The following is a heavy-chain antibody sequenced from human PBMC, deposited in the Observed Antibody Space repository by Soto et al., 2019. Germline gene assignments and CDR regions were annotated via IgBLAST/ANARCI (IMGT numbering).Heavy chain of an antibody. CDR2: IYYTGSN. CDR1: GGSISSSSYH. Sequence: QLHLQEPGPGLVKPSETLSLTCTVSGGSISSSSYHWGWIRQPPGKGLEWIGNIYYTGSNYYNPSLKSRVTISVDTSSNQFSLKLRSVTAADTAVHHCARRDDAFDIWGQGTLVAVSS. V-gene: IGHV4-39*01. J-gene: IGHJ3*02. CDR3: ARRDDAFDI.